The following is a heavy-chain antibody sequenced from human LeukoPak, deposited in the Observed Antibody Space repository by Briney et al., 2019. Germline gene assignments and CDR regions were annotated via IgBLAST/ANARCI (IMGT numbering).Heavy chain of an antibody. Sequence: PGGSLRLSCAASGFTFSSYAMSWVRQAPGKGLEWVSAISSSGGGTYYADSVKGRFTISRDNSKNKLYLQMNSLRAEDTAVYYCAKEYSSSWYYFDYWGQGTLVTVSS. V-gene: IGHV3-23*01. CDR1: GFTFSSYA. CDR2: ISSSGGGT. D-gene: IGHD6-13*01. J-gene: IGHJ4*02. CDR3: AKEYSSSWYYFDY.